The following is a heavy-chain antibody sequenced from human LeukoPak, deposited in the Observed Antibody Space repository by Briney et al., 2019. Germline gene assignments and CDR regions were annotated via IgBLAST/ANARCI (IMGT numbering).Heavy chain of an antibody. D-gene: IGHD3-9*01. CDR3: TTVVGYFDWLPKPLDY. Sequence: GGSLRLSCAASGFTFSSYSMNWVRQTPGKGLEWVSSISSSSYIYYADSVKGRFTISRDNAKNSLYLQMNSLKTEDTAVYYCTTVVGYFDWLPKPLDYWGQGTLVTVSS. CDR1: GFTFSSYS. J-gene: IGHJ4*02. V-gene: IGHV3-21*03. CDR2: ISSSSYI.